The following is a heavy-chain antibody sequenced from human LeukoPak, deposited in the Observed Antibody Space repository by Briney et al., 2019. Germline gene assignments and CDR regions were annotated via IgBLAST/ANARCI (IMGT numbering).Heavy chain of an antibody. V-gene: IGHV3-30*04. CDR3: ARDRGTNSNYYYYYYYMDV. Sequence: TGGSLRLSCAASGFTFSSYAMHWVRQAPGKGLEGVALISSDGSNKYYADSVKGRFTISRDNSKNTLYLQMNSLRAEDTAVYYCARDRGTNSNYYYYYYYMDVWGKGTTVTVSS. D-gene: IGHD4-11*01. CDR2: ISSDGSNK. CDR1: GFTFSSYA. J-gene: IGHJ6*03.